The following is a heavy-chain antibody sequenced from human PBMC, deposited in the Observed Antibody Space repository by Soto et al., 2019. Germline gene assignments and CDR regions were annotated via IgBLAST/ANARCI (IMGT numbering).Heavy chain of an antibody. Sequence: QLQLQESGPGLVKPSETLSLTCTVSGGSISSSSYYWGWIRQPPGKGLEWIGSIYYSGSTYYNPSRRGRVTRAVDTSKTQCSLKLSSVTAADTAVYYCAGSTSWFDPWGQGTLVTVSS. CDR1: GGSISSSSYY. CDR2: IYYSGST. V-gene: IGHV4-39*01. CDR3: AGSTSWFDP. D-gene: IGHD6-13*01. J-gene: IGHJ5*02.